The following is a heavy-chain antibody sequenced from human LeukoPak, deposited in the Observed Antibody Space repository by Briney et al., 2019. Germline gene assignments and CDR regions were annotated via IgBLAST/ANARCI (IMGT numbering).Heavy chain of an antibody. J-gene: IGHJ4*02. Sequence: SVKVSCKASGGTFSSYAISWVRQAPGQGLEWMGRIIPIFGTANYAQKFQGRVTITTDESTSTAYMELSSLRSEDTAVYYCAGAAAGTEGYFDYWGQGTLVTVSS. CDR3: AGAAAGTEGYFDY. CDR2: IIPIFGTA. D-gene: IGHD6-13*01. V-gene: IGHV1-69*05. CDR1: GGTFSSYA.